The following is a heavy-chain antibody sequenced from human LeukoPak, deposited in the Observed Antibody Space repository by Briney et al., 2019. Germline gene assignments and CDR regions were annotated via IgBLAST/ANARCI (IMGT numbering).Heavy chain of an antibody. Sequence: PVKVSYMASGDTFDRFPINSVRLAPGQGLEWMGRIIPVFDMTNYAPKFQGRITMTADTSTTTAYMGLRSLKYEDTAVYYCAKGPHYNGDFVHFWRQGTRVTVSS. CDR2: IIPVFDMT. CDR1: GDTFDRFP. CDR3: AKGPHYNGDFVHF. J-gene: IGHJ4*02. V-gene: IGHV1-69*04. D-gene: IGHD4-17*01.